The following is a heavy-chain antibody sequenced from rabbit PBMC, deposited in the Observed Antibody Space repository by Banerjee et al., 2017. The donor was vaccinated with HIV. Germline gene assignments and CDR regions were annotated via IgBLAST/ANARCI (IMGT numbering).Heavy chain of an antibody. CDR3: ARGIRSAGVSMYRTF. CDR1: GFSFSSGYD. V-gene: IGHV1S43*01. D-gene: IGHD4-2*01. J-gene: IGHJ3*01. CDR2: IVTGSSGST. Sequence: QEQLVESGGGLVQPGGTLTLTCKASGFSFSSGYDMCWVRQAPGKGLELIACIVTGSSGSTWYASWVNGRFTISRSTSLNTVDLKMTSLTAADTATYFCARGIRSAGVSMYRTFWGQGTLVTVS.